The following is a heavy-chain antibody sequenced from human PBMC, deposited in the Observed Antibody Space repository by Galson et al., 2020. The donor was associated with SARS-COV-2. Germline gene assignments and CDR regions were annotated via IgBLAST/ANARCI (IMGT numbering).Heavy chain of an antibody. D-gene: IGHD3-10*01. V-gene: IGHV3-49*04. CDR2: IRSKAYGGPA. CDR1: GFMFGDYA. CDR3: TRGFMYDDGAGTYYDEY. J-gene: IGHJ4*02. Sequence: GESLKISCTASGFMFGDYAMSWVRQAPGKGLEWVGFIRSKAYGGPAQYAASVRGRFTISRDDSKSIAYLQMNSPKTEDTAVYYCTRGFMYDDGAGTYYDEYWGQGALGTVS.